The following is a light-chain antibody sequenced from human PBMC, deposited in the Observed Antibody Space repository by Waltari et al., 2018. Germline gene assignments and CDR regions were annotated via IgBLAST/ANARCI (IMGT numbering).Light chain of an antibody. V-gene: IGLV2-14*03. CDR2: DVS. J-gene: IGLJ2*01. CDR3: SSYTCSSTLVV. CDR1: SSDVGGYNY. Sequence: QSALTQPASVSGSPGQSITISCTGTSSDVGGYNYVSWYQQHPGKAPKLMIYDVSERPSGVSTRFSGSKYGNTASLIISGLQAEDEADYYCSSYTCSSTLVVCGGGTKLTVL.